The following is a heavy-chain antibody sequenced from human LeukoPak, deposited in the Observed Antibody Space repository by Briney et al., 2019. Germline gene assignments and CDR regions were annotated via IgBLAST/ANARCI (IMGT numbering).Heavy chain of an antibody. CDR3: ARQYCSSTSCYRHYYYYYMDV. D-gene: IGHD2-2*01. V-gene: IGHV5-51*07. Sequence: GESLKISCKGSGYSITSYWIGWVHQMPGKGLEWIGIIYPGDSDTRYSPSFQGQVTISADKSISTAYLQWSSLKASDTAMYYCARQYCSSTSCYRHYYYYYMDVWGKGTTVTVSS. J-gene: IGHJ6*03. CDR2: IYPGDSDT. CDR1: GYSITSYW.